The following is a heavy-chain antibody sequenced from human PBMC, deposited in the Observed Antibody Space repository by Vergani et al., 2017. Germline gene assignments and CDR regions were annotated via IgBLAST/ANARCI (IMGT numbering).Heavy chain of an antibody. J-gene: IGHJ1*01. CDR1: GFTFDDYG. V-gene: IGHV3-20*04. CDR2: INWNGGST. CDR3: TKAGQYDSDNFHDS. D-gene: IGHD3-22*01. Sequence: EVQLVESGGGVVRPGGSLRLSCAASGFTFDDYGMSWVRQAPGKGLEWVSGINWNGGSTGYANSVKGRFTISRDNAKNSLYLQMNSLRADDSAVYYCTKAGQYDSDNFHDSWGQGALVTVAS.